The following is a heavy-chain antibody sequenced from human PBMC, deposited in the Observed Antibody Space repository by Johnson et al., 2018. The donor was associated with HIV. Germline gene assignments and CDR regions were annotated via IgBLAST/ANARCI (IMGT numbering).Heavy chain of an antibody. CDR1: GFTFSSYD. J-gene: IGHJ3*02. Sequence: EVQLVESGGGLVQPGGSLRLSCAASGFTFSSYDMHWVRQATGKGLEWVSTIGTAGDTYYPGSVKGRFTVSREDAKNSLYLQMNSLRAGDTALYYCARAIGDGYPGMKAFDIWGQGTMVTVSS. CDR2: IGTAGDT. CDR3: ARAIGDGYPGMKAFDI. D-gene: IGHD5-24*01. V-gene: IGHV3-13*01.